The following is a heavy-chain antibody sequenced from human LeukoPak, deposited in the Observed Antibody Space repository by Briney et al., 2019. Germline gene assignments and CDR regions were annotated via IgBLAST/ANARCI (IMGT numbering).Heavy chain of an antibody. D-gene: IGHD1-26*01. CDR2: IYYSGST. CDR1: GGSISSYY. CDR3: ARDRSGSYNGDAFDI. J-gene: IGHJ3*02. Sequence: SETLSLTCTVSGGSISSYYWSWIRQPPGKGLEWIGYIYYSGSTNYNPSLKSRVTISADTSKNQFSLKLSSVTAADTAVYYCARDRSGSYNGDAFDIWGQGTMVTVSS. V-gene: IGHV4-59*01.